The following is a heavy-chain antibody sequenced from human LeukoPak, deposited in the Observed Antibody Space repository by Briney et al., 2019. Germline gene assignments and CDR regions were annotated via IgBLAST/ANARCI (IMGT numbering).Heavy chain of an antibody. CDR2: INHSGST. CDR1: GGSFSGYY. D-gene: IGHD6-19*01. CDR3: ARDEVAVAGKGRMDWFDP. Sequence: PSETLSLTCAVYGGSFSGYYWSWIRQPPGKGLEWIGEINHSGSTNYNPSLKSRVTISVDTSKNQFSLKLSSVTAADTAVCYCARDEVAVAGKGRMDWFDPWGQGTLVTVSS. V-gene: IGHV4-34*01. J-gene: IGHJ5*02.